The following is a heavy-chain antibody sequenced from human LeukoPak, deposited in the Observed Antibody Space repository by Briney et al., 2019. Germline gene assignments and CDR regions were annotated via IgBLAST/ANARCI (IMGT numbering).Heavy chain of an antibody. CDR2: INPDGIKR. J-gene: IGHJ4*02. D-gene: IGHD2-2*01. CDR3: ARESEGGTGTSCPDY. Sequence: GGSLRLSCVVSGLTFSSSWTDWVRQAPGKGLEWVASINPDGIKRYSADSVKGRFTISRDNARNSLYLQMDSLRVEDTALYYCARESEGGTGTSCPDYWGQGTLVTVSS. CDR1: GLTFSSSW. V-gene: IGHV3-7*01.